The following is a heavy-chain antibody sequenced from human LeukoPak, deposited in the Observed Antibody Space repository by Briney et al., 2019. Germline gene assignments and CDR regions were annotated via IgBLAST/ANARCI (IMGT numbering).Heavy chain of an antibody. CDR2: INHSGST. D-gene: IGHD5-18*01. Sequence: TPSETLSLTCTVSGGSISSSSYSWGWIRQPPGKGLEWIGEINHSGSTNYNPSLKSRVTISVDTSKNQFSLKLSSVAAADTAVYYCARVPRWSWSYGFNWFDPWGQGTLVTVSS. CDR3: ARVPRWSWSYGFNWFDP. V-gene: IGHV4-39*07. J-gene: IGHJ5*02. CDR1: GGSISSSSYS.